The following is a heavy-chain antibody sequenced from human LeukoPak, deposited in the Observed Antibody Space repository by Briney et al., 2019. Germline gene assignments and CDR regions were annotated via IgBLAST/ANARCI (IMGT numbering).Heavy chain of an antibody. CDR2: INHSGST. D-gene: IGHD4-17*01. J-gene: IGHJ2*01. CDR3: ARAGAKSKAIKTTVTRDWYFDL. CDR1: GVSFSGCY. Sequence: SETLSLTCAVYGVSFSGCYWSWIRQPPGKGLEWIGEINHSGSTNYNPSLKSRVTISVDTSKNQFSLKLSSVTAADTAVYYCARAGAKSKAIKTTVTRDWYFDLWGRGTLVTVSS. V-gene: IGHV4-34*01.